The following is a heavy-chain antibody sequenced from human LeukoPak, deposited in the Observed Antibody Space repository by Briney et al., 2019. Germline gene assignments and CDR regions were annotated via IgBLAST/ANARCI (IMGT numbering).Heavy chain of an antibody. CDR3: AKDTYYYGSGSYYGDY. Sequence: AGGSLRLSCAASGFTFSSYTMNWVRQAPGKGLEWVSYISRSGSDIHYADSVKGRFTISRDNAKNLLYLQMNSLRAEDTAVYYCAKDTYYYGSGSYYGDYWGQGTLVTVSS. J-gene: IGHJ4*02. D-gene: IGHD3-10*01. CDR1: GFTFSSYT. CDR2: ISRSGSDI. V-gene: IGHV3-48*01.